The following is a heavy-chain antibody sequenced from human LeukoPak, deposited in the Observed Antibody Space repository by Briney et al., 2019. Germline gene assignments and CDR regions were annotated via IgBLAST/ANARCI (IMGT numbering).Heavy chain of an antibody. J-gene: IGHJ4*02. Sequence: GGSLRLSCAASGFTFSSYAMSWVRQAPGKGLEWVSAISGCGGSTYYADSVKGRFTISRDNSKNTLYLQMNSLRAEDTAVYYCAKDRALAAAGFLFDYWGQGTLVTVSS. V-gene: IGHV3-23*01. CDR1: GFTFSSYA. D-gene: IGHD6-13*01. CDR2: ISGCGGST. CDR3: AKDRALAAAGFLFDY.